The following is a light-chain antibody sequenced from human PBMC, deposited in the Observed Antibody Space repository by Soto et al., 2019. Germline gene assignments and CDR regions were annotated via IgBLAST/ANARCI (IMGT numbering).Light chain of an antibody. Sequence: QTVVTQEPSFSVSPGGTVTLTCGLSSGSVSTPYYPSWYQQTPGQAPRTLIYNTNTRSSGVPDRFSGSILGNKAALTITGAQADDESDYYCVLYMGSGISVFGGGTQLTVL. V-gene: IGLV8-61*01. J-gene: IGLJ2*01. CDR3: VLYMGSGISV. CDR2: NTN. CDR1: SGSVSTPYY.